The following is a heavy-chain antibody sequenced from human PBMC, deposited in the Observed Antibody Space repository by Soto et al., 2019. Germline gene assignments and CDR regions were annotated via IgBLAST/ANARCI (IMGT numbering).Heavy chain of an antibody. CDR3: AMLGGWSGGSSGMDV. CDR1: GLTFSDYH. Sequence: EVQLVESGGGLVQPGGSLRLSCAASGLTFSDYHMDWVRQAPGKGLEWVGRIRRKANSYTTEDAASVKGRFTISRDDSKYSLYLQMNSLKSEDTAVYYCAMLGGWSGGSSGMDVWGQGTTVSVSS. V-gene: IGHV3-72*01. D-gene: IGHD6-19*01. CDR2: IRRKANSYTT. J-gene: IGHJ6*02.